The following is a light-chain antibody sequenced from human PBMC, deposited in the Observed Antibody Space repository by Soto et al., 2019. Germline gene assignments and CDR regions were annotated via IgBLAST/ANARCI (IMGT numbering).Light chain of an antibody. CDR3: QVWDSSSDHLYV. CDR2: DDS. Sequence: SYELTQPPSVSVAPGQTARITCGGNNIGRKSVHWYQQKPGQAPVLVVYDDSDRRSGIPERFSGSNSGNTATLTISRVEAGDEADYYCQVWDSSSDHLYVFGTGTKGTVL. V-gene: IGLV3-21*02. CDR1: NIGRKS. J-gene: IGLJ1*01.